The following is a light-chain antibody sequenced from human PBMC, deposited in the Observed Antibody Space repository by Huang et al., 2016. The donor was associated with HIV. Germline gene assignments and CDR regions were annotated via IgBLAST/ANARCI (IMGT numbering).Light chain of an antibody. CDR2: GAS. Sequence: EIVLTQSPGTLSLSPGERATLPCRASPSVSSSYLAWYQQKPGQAPRLLIYGASSRATGIPDRFSGSGSGTDFTLTISRLEPEDFAVYYCQQYGSSPPRFTFGPGTKVDIK. CDR1: PSVSSSY. V-gene: IGKV3-20*01. CDR3: QQYGSSPPRFT. J-gene: IGKJ3*01.